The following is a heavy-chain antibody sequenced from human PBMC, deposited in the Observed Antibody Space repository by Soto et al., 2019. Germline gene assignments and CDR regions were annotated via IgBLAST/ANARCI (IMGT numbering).Heavy chain of an antibody. CDR3: ARGDRGAFDL. J-gene: IGHJ3*01. Sequence: EVQLVESGGGLVRPGGSLRLSCAASGFTFSYYWMHWVRQAPGKGLVWVSRIHSDGSSTTYADFVKGRFIISRDNARNTVALQMTRVRVEDTAVAYCARGDRGAFDLWGQGTVVTVSS. D-gene: IGHD1-26*01. V-gene: IGHV3-74*01. CDR2: IHSDGSST. CDR1: GFTFSYYW.